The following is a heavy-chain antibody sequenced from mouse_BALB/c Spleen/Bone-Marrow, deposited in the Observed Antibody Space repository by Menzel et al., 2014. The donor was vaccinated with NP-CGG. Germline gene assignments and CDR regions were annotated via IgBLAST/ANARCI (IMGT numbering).Heavy chain of an antibody. CDR2: IKSNGGST. D-gene: IGHD2-4*01. V-gene: IGHV5-6-3*01. J-gene: IGHJ3*01. Sequence: EVKVVDSGGGLVQPGGSLKLSCAASGFTFSSYGMSWVRQNIDKRLELVATIKSNGGSTYYPDSVKGRFSISRDNAKNTLYLQMSSLKSEDTAMYYCTSLSSMITAAWFAYWGQGTLVTISA. CDR1: GFTFSSYG. CDR3: TSLSSMITAAWFAY.